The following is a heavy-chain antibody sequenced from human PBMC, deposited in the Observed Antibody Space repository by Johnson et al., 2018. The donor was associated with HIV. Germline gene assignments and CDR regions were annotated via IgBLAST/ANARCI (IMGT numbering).Heavy chain of an antibody. V-gene: IGHV3-20*03. J-gene: IGHJ3*02. CDR3: ARDGGGRDAFDI. Sequence: FIFDDYAMSWVRQAPGKGLEWVSGINLDGGSTGFADSVKGRFTISRDNSKNTLYLQMNSLRAEYTAVYYCARDGGGRDAFDIWGQGTMVTVSS. CDR1: FIFDDYA. CDR2: INLDGGST. D-gene: IGHD3-16*01.